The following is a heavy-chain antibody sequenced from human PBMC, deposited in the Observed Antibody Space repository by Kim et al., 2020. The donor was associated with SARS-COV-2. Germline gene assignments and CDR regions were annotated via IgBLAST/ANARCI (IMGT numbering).Heavy chain of an antibody. V-gene: IGHV3-30*18. J-gene: IGHJ4*02. Sequence: GGSLRLSCAASGFSFDRYVMHWVRQAPGKGLEWVAVILYDGSSESYADSVMGRFTISRDNSKNTLYLQMNSLRPEDTAVYYCTKEFSSGSGVVGVDFEYWGQGTLVIVSS. CDR1: GFSFDRYV. D-gene: IGHD3-3*01. CDR3: TKEFSSGSGVVGVDFEY. CDR2: ILYDGSSE.